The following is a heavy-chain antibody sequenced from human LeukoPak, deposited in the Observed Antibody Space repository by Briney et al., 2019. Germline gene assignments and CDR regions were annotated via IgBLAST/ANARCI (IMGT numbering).Heavy chain of an antibody. CDR1: GYSFSSYW. V-gene: IGHV5-51*01. D-gene: IGHD5-18*01. CDR2: IFLGDSDT. CDR3: ARGFGYAGNYFDY. J-gene: IGHJ4*02. Sequence: GESLQISCRGSGYSFSSYWIGWVRQLPGKGLEWMGIIFLGDSDTRYSPSFQGQVIISADKSISTAYLQWSSLEASDTAIYYCARGFGYAGNYFDYWGQGTLVTVSS.